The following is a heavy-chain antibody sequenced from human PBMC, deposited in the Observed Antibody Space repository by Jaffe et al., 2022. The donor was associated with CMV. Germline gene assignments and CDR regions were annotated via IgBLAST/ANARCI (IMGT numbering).Heavy chain of an antibody. D-gene: IGHD3-10*01. V-gene: IGHV3-33*08. CDR1: GFTFSSYG. CDR2: IWYDGSNK. J-gene: IGHJ3*02. Sequence: QVQLVESGGGVVQPGRSLRLSCAASGFTFSSYGMHWVRQAPGKGLEWVAVIWYDGSNKYYADSVKGRFTISRDNSKNTLYLQMNSLRAEDTAVYYCARDRGDGYTAGAFDIWGQGTMVTVSS. CDR3: ARDRGDGYTAGAFDI.